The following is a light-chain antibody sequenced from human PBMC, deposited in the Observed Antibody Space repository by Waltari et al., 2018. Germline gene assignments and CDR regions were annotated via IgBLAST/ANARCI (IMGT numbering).Light chain of an antibody. V-gene: IGKV2-30*01. CDR3: MQGTHWPWT. CDR2: KVS. Sequence: DVAMTQSPLSLPVTLGQPASIPCTSRQSLVSSDGHTYFNWFQQRPGQSPRRLLYKVSNRDSGVPDRCSGSGSGTDFTLRISRVEAEDVGVYYCMQGTHWPWTFGQGTKVEIK. CDR1: QSLVSSDGHTY. J-gene: IGKJ1*01.